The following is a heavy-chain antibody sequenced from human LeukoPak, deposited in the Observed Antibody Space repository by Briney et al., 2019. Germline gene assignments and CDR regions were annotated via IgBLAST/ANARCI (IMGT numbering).Heavy chain of an antibody. CDR1: GGSFSGYY. CDR2: LDSGGTA. Sequence: ETLSLTCAVYGGSFSGYYWSWIRQPPGKGLEWLSVLDSGGTAIYADSVRGRFTISRDNSKNTLHLQMDSLTIEDSALCYCARDHVVASGAVAYWGQGTLVTVSS. CDR3: ARDHVVASGAVAY. V-gene: IGHV3-53*01. D-gene: IGHD2-15*01. J-gene: IGHJ4*02.